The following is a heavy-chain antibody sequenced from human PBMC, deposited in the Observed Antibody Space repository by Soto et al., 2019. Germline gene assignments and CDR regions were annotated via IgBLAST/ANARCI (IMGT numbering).Heavy chain of an antibody. D-gene: IGHD5-12*01. CDR3: ARAPYDYPPLVFDY. CDR2: ISAYNGNT. J-gene: IGHJ4*02. Sequence: ASVKVSCKASGYTFTSYGISWVRQAPGQGLEWMGWISAYNGNTNYAQRLQGRVTMTTDTSTSTAYMELRSLRSDDTAVYYCARAPYDYPPLVFDYWGQGTLVTSPQ. V-gene: IGHV1-18*01. CDR1: GYTFTSYG.